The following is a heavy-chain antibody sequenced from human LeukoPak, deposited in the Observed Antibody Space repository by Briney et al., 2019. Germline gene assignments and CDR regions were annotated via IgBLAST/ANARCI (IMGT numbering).Heavy chain of an antibody. D-gene: IGHD3-22*01. J-gene: IGHJ4*02. Sequence: PGGSLRLSCAASGFTFSSYAMSWVRQAPGKGLEWVSGISGSGGSTYYADSVKGRFTISRDNSRNTLYLQMNSLRAEDTAVYYCAKAHYYHNSSGYFDFWGQGTLVTVSS. V-gene: IGHV3-23*01. CDR1: GFTFSSYA. CDR3: AKAHYYHNSSGYFDF. CDR2: ISGSGGST.